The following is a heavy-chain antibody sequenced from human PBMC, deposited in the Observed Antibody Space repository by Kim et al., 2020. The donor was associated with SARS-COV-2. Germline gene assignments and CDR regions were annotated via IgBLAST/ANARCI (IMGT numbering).Heavy chain of an antibody. D-gene: IGHD6-19*01. J-gene: IGHJ5*02. CDR3: AREALAVRNWFDP. V-gene: IGHV6-1*01. CDR2: TYYRSKWYN. CDR1: GDSVSSNSVA. Sequence: SQTLSLTCAISGDSVSSNSVAWNWIRQSPSRGLEWLGRTYYRSKWYNDYAVSVESRITINPDTSNNLFSLHLNSVTPEDTAVYYCAREALAVRNWFDPWGQGTLVIVSS.